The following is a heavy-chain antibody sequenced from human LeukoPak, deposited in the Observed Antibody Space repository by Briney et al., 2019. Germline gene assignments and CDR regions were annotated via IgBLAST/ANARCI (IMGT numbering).Heavy chain of an antibody. D-gene: IGHD6-13*01. CDR2: IYHSGST. V-gene: IGHV4-38-2*01. J-gene: IGHJ4*02. CDR1: GYSISSGYY. Sequence: KPSETLSLTYAVSGYSISSGYYWGWIRPPPGKGLEWIGSIYHSGSTYYNPSLKSRVTISVDTSKNQFSLKLSSVTAADTAVYYCARQVGGSSANFDYWGQGTLVTVSS. CDR3: ARQVGGSSANFDY.